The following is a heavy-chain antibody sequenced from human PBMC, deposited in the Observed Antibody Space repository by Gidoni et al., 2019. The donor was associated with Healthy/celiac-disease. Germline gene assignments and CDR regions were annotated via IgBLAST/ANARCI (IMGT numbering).Heavy chain of an antibody. CDR1: GSTFTSYC. CDR3: ARRICTSHCYPGYYYYGMDV. Sequence: QVHLVQSGAEVKKPGASVTVSCKASGSTFTSYCISWVRQAPGQGLEWMGWISAYNGNTNYAQKLQGRVTMTTDTSTRTAYMELRSLRSDDTAVYYCARRICTSHCYPGYYYYGMDVWGQGTTVTVSS. J-gene: IGHJ6*02. V-gene: IGHV1-18*01. CDR2: ISAYNGNT. D-gene: IGHD2-15*01.